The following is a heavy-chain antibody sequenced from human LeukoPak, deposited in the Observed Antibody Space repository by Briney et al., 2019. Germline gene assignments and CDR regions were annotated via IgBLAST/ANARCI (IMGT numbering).Heavy chain of an antibody. V-gene: IGHV4-34*01. CDR3: ARGADPGWFDP. J-gene: IGHJ5*02. CDR1: GGSFSGYY. CDR2: ISHSEST. Sequence: SETLSLTCAVYGGSFSGYYWSWIRQPPGKGLEWIGEISHSESTNYNPSLRSRVTISVDTPKNQFSLKLSSVTAADTAVYYCARGADPGWFDPWGQGTLVTVSS.